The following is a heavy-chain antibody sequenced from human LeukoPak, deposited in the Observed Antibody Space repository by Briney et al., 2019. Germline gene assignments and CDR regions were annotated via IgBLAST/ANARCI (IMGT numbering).Heavy chain of an antibody. CDR3: AREVAPQLHSLWDY. J-gene: IGHJ4*02. CDR1: GFTFSSYA. V-gene: IGHV3-30-3*01. D-gene: IGHD2/OR15-2a*01. CDR2: VSYDGSNK. Sequence: SGGSLRLSCAASGFTFSSYAMHWVRQAPGKGLEWVAVVSYDGSNKYYADSVKGRFTISRDNSKNTLYLQMNSLRAEDTAVYYCAREVAPQLHSLWDYWGQGTLVTVSS.